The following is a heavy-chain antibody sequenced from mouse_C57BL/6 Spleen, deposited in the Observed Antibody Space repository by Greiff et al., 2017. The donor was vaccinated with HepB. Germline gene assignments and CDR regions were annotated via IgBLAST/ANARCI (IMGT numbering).Heavy chain of an antibody. Sequence: VQLQQPGAELVKPGASVKLSCKASGYTFTSYWMHWVKQRPGRGLEWIGRIDPNSGGTKYNEKFKSKATLTVDKPSSTAYMPLSSLTSEDSAVYYCARLITTVVDWYFDVWGTGTTVTVSS. J-gene: IGHJ1*03. CDR3: ARLITTVVDWYFDV. CDR2: IDPNSGGT. V-gene: IGHV1-72*01. D-gene: IGHD1-1*01. CDR1: GYTFTSYW.